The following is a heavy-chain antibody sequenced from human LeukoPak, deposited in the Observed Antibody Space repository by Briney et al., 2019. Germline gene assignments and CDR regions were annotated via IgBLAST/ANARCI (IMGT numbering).Heavy chain of an antibody. CDR1: GFTFNNYA. Sequence: GGSLRLSCAASGFTFNNYAMMWVRQAQGQGLEWVSAITGGGRTYYADPVKGRFTISRDNSKNTLYLQMNSLRAEDTALYFCARDPNGDYIGAFDFLGQGTVDSVFS. CDR3: ARDPNGDYIGAFDF. J-gene: IGHJ3*01. D-gene: IGHD4-17*01. CDR2: ITGGGRT. V-gene: IGHV3-23*01.